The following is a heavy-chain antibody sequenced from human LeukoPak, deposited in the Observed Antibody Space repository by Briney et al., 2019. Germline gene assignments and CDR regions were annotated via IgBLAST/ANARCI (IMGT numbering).Heavy chain of an antibody. CDR1: GYTFTGYY. J-gene: IGHJ3*02. CDR2: INPNSGGT. Sequence: ASVKVSCKASGYTFTGYYMHWARQAPGQGLEWMGWINPNSGGTNYAQKFQGRVTMTRDTSISTAYMELSRLRSDDTAVYYCAREGEQNTRSAFDIWGQGTMVTVSS. CDR3: AREGEQNTRSAFDI. V-gene: IGHV1-2*02. D-gene: IGHD2/OR15-2a*01.